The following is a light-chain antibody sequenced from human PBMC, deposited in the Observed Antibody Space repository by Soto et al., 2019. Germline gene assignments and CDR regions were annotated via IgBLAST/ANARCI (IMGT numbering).Light chain of an antibody. CDR2: DAS. CDR1: RSVSSY. V-gene: IGKV3-11*01. CDR3: QQRSNWPPVT. J-gene: IGKJ4*01. Sequence: IVLTQSPATLSFSPGESATLSCRVTRSVSSYLAWYQQKPGQAPRLLIYDASSRPTDIPARFSGSGSGTDFTLTISSLEPEDFGVYYCQQRSNWPPVTFGGGTKVDI.